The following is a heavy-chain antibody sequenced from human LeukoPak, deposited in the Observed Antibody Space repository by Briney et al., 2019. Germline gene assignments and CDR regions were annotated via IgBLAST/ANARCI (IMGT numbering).Heavy chain of an antibody. CDR2: IIPIFGTA. V-gene: IGHV1-69*13. J-gene: IGHJ5*02. CDR1: GGTFSSYA. Sequence: SVKVSCKASGGTFSSYAISWVRQAPGQGLEWMGGIIPIFGTANYAQKFQGRVTITADESTSTAYMELSSLRSEDTAVYSCARGGRRGAVDTAMVTPWGQGTLVTVSS. CDR3: ARGGRRGAVDTAMVTP. D-gene: IGHD5-18*01.